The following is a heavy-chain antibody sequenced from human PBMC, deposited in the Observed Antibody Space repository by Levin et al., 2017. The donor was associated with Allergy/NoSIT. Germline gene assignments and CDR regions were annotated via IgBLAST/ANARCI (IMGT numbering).Heavy chain of an antibody. Sequence: PSETLSLTCTVSSDSINTYYWTWVRQPPGKGLEWIGHISDSGSLSHNPSLKSRVTISVDTSKNQFSLGLSSVTAADTAVYYCARLRLLRYGMDVWGQGTTVTVSS. J-gene: IGHJ6*02. CDR1: SDSINTYY. CDR3: ARLRLLRYGMDV. D-gene: IGHD6-19*01. CDR2: ISDSGSL. V-gene: IGHV4-59*08.